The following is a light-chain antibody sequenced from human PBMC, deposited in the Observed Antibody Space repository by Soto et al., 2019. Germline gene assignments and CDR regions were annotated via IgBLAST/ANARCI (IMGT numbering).Light chain of an antibody. J-gene: IGLJ3*02. CDR2: KTN. CDR3: ASWDDSLRWV. CDR1: SPNIGSQF. V-gene: IGLV1-47*01. Sequence: QSVLPQPPAASGTPGQRVTISCFGSSPNIGSQFVYWYQQLPGAAPKLLIYKTNQRPPGVPDRFSASKSGASASLAISGLRTEDEADYYCASWDDSLRWVFGGGTKVTVL.